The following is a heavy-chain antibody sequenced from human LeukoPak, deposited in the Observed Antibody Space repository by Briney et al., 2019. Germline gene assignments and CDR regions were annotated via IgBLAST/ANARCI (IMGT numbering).Heavy chain of an antibody. CDR3: ARYTRYFDY. V-gene: IGHV3-7*03. Sequence: PGGSLRLSCAASGFTFNNYWMTWVRQAPGKGLEWVANIDQDGTEIYYVDSVKGRFTISRDNAKSTLYLQMNSLRAEDTAVYYCARYTRYFDYWGQGTLVTVSS. CDR2: IDQDGTEI. J-gene: IGHJ4*02. CDR1: GFTFNNYW.